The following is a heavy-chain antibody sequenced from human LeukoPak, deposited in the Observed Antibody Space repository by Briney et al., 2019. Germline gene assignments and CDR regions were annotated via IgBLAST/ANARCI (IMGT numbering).Heavy chain of an antibody. CDR1: GYSISSGYY. J-gene: IGHJ3*02. D-gene: IGHD1-14*01. Sequence: SETLSLTCTVSGYSISSGYYWGWIRPPPGKGLEWIGSIYHSGSTYYNPSLKSRVTISVDTSKNQFSLKLSSVTAADTAVYYCARDGGPEAFDIWGQGTMVTVSS. CDR3: ARDGGPEAFDI. V-gene: IGHV4-38-2*02. CDR2: IYHSGST.